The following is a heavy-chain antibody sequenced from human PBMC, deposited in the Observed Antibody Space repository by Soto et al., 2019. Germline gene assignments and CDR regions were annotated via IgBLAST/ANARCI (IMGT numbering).Heavy chain of an antibody. CDR2: ISAYNGNT. J-gene: IGHJ3*02. CDR3: ARNSGRRYYDSSGFDI. D-gene: IGHD3-22*01. Sequence: ASVKVSCKASGYTFTSYGISWVRQAPGQGLEWMGWISAYNGNTNYAQKLQGRVTMTTDTSTSTAYMELRSLRSDDTAVYYCARNSGRRYYDSSGFDIWGQGTMVTVSS. CDR1: GYTFTSYG. V-gene: IGHV1-18*04.